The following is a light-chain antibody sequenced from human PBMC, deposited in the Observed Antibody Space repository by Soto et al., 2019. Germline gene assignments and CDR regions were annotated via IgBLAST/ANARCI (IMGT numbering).Light chain of an antibody. CDR3: QQYGSSPPT. Sequence: DIVLTQSPGTLSLSPGQRATLSCRASQRVTSSYLAWYQQKPGQAPRLLIYGASTRATDIPDRFSGSGSGTDFTLTIIRLEAEDFAVYSCQQYGSSPPTFGPGTTLEIK. J-gene: IGKJ2*01. V-gene: IGKV3-20*01. CDR2: GAS. CDR1: QRVTSSY.